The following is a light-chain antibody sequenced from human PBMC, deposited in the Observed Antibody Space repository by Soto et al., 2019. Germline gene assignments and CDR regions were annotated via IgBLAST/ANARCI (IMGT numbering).Light chain of an antibody. CDR2: DVS. CDR1: RTISSW. CDR3: QQYESYWT. V-gene: IGKV1-5*01. J-gene: IGKJ1*01. Sequence: DIQMTQSPSTLSASVGDRVTITCRASRTISSWLAWYQQKPGQAPRLLIYDVSTLQSGVPPRFSGSASATEFTLTISSLQPDDSATYYCQQYESYWTFGQGTKVEIK.